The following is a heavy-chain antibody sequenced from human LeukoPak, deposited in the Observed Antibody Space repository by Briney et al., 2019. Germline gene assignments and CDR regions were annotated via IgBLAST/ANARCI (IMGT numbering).Heavy chain of an antibody. D-gene: IGHD3-22*01. J-gene: IGHJ4*02. CDR1: GFTFSSYA. CDR3: TRGSDDYESSAYYYEMGDY. Sequence: PGGSLRLSCAASGFTFSSYAMHWVRQAPGKGLEWVAVTSYDGSNKYYADSVKGRFTISRDNSKKKVYLQMHSLRAEDRAVYYCTRGSDDYESSAYYYEMGDYWGQGTLVTVSS. CDR2: TSYDGSNK. V-gene: IGHV3-30*19.